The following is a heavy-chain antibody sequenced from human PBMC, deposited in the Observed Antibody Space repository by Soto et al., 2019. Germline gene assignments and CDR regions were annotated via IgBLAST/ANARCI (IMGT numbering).Heavy chain of an antibody. D-gene: IGHD3-22*01. CDR3: ARCGSGYCDAFDI. V-gene: IGHV1-3*01. Sequence: GASVKVSCKASGYTFTSYAMHWVRQAPGQRLEWMGWINAGNGNTKYSQKFQGRVTITRDTSTSTAYMELRSLRSDDTAVYYCARCGSGYCDAFDIWGQGTMVTVSS. J-gene: IGHJ3*02. CDR2: INAGNGNT. CDR1: GYTFTSYA.